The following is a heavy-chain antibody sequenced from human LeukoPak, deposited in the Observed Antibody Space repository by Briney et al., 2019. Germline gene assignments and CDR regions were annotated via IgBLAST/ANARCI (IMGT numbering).Heavy chain of an antibody. D-gene: IGHD3-10*01. V-gene: IGHV1-2*02. CDR3: ARGKYYYGSGSYLALEYNWFDP. J-gene: IGHJ5*02. CDR2: INPNSGGT. Sequence: ASVKVSCKASGYTFTGYYMHWVRQAPGQGLEWMGWINPNSGGTNYAQKFQGRVTMTRDTSISTAYMELSRLRSDDTAVYYCARGKYYYGSGSYLALEYNWFDPWGQGTLVTVSS. CDR1: GYTFTGYY.